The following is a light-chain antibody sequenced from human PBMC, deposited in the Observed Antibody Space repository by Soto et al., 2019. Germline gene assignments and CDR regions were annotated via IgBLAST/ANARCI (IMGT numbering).Light chain of an antibody. CDR3: QQYNKWPRT. V-gene: IGKV3-15*01. Sequence: EIVMTQSPATLSVSPGERATLSCRASQSVSSNLAWYQQKPGQAPRLLFYGASTRATGIPARFSGSGSGTEFTLTMSSLQSEDFAVYFCQQYNKWPRTFGQGTKVDIK. CDR1: QSVSSN. CDR2: GAS. J-gene: IGKJ1*01.